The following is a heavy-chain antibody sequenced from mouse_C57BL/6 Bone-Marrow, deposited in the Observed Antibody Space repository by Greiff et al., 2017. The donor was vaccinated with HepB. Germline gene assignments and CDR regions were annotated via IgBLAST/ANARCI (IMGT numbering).Heavy chain of an antibody. CDR3: ARRQLRLLYYFDY. J-gene: IGHJ2*01. CDR1: GFNIKDYY. Sequence: VQLQQSGAELVKPGASVKLSCTASGFNIKDYYMHWVKQRTEQGLEWIGRIDPEDGETKYAPKFKGKATITADTSSNTAYLQLSSLTSEDTAVYYCARRQLRLLYYFDYWGQGTTLTVSS. D-gene: IGHD3-2*02. V-gene: IGHV14-2*01. CDR2: IDPEDGET.